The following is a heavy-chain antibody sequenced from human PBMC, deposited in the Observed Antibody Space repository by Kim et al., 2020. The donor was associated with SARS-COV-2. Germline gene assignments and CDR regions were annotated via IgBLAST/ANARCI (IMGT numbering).Heavy chain of an antibody. Sequence: SQTLSLTCTVSGGSISTVGYFWSWIRQPPGKGLEWIGYIYNTGGTYYSPSLKSRVTMSLDRSRNQFSLNLTSVTAADTAVYYCARDNGKSDYSGSGNFYSIWNFDLWGRGTRVTVSS. CDR2: IYNTGGT. CDR1: GGSISTVGYF. CDR3: ARDNGKSDYSGSGNFYSIWNFDL. V-gene: IGHV4-30-4*01. D-gene: IGHD3-10*01. J-gene: IGHJ2*01.